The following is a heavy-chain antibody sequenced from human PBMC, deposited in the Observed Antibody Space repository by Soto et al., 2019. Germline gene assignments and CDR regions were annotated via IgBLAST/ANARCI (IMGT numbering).Heavy chain of an antibody. CDR1: GGTFSSYA. Sequence: SVKVSCKASGGTFSSYAISLVRQAPGQGLEWMGGIIPIFGTANYAQKFQGRVTITADESTSTAYMELSSLRSDDTAVYYCARVSSSGWYCDYWGQGTLVTVSS. V-gene: IGHV1-69*13. CDR3: ARVSSSGWYCDY. J-gene: IGHJ4*02. D-gene: IGHD6-19*01. CDR2: IIPIFGTA.